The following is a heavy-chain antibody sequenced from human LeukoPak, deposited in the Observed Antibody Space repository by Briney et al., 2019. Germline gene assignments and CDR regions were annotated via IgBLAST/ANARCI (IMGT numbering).Heavy chain of an antibody. J-gene: IGHJ4*02. Sequence: GGSLRLSCAASGFTFSSYGMSWVRQAPGKGLEWVSAISGSGGSTYYADSVKGRFTISRDNSKNTLYLQMNSLRAEDTAVYYCARDFGGVGAPPSWGQGTLVTVSS. CDR2: ISGSGGST. D-gene: IGHD1-26*01. V-gene: IGHV3-23*01. CDR1: GFTFSSYG. CDR3: ARDFGGVGAPPS.